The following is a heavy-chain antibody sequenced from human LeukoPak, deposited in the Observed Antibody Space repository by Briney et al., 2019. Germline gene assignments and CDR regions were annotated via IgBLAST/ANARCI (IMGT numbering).Heavy chain of an antibody. J-gene: IGHJ3*02. D-gene: IGHD3-22*01. CDR3: ARHFTYYYDSSGYPRDAFDI. V-gene: IGHV4-59*08. Sequence: SETLSLTCTVSGGSISGYYWSWVRQSPGKGLGWIGYIYYSGSTNYNPSLKSRVTISIDMSRNQFSLKLSSVTAADTALYYCARHFTYYYDSSGYPRDAFDIWGQGTTVTVSS. CDR2: IYYSGST. CDR1: GGSISGYY.